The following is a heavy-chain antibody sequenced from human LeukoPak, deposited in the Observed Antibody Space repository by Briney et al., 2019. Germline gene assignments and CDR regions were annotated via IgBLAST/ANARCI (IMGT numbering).Heavy chain of an antibody. V-gene: IGHV1-2*02. CDR1: GYTFTGYY. Sequence: ASVKVSCKASGYTFTGYYMHWVRQAPGQGLEWMGWINPNSGGTNYAQKFQGRVTMTRDTSISIAYMELSRLRSDDTAVYYCARGMGDYGGFFDPWGQGTLVTVSS. CDR3: ARGMGDYGGFFDP. J-gene: IGHJ5*02. D-gene: IGHD4-23*01. CDR2: INPNSGGT.